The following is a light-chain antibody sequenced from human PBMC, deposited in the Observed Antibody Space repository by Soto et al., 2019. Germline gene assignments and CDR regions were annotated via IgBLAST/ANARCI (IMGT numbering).Light chain of an antibody. Sequence: ALTQPASVSGSPGQSITISCTGTSSDVGGYNYVSWYQQHPGKAPKLMIYDVSNRPSGVSNRFSGSKSGNTASLTISGLQAEDEADYYCSSYTSSSTVVFGGGTKVTVL. J-gene: IGLJ2*01. CDR2: DVS. CDR1: SSDVGGYNY. V-gene: IGLV2-14*01. CDR3: SSYTSSSTVV.